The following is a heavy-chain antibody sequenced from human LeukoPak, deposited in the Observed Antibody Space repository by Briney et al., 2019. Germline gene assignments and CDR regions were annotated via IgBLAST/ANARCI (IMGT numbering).Heavy chain of an antibody. CDR1: GGSISSGGYS. CDR2: IYHSGST. V-gene: IGHV4-30-2*01. Sequence: SETLSLTCAVSGGSISSGGYSWSWIRQPPGKGLEWIGYIYHSGSTYYNPSLKSRVTISVDRSKNQFSLKLSSVTAADTAVYYCAREILGYYDSSGYYDYWGQGTLVTVSS. CDR3: AREILGYYDSSGYYDY. J-gene: IGHJ4*02. D-gene: IGHD3-22*01.